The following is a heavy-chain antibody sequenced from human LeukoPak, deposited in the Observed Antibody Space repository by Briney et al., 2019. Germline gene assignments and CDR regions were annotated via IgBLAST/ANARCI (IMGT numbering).Heavy chain of an antibody. D-gene: IGHD1-7*01. Sequence: GGSLRLSCAASGLTFSNDWMNWVRQAPGKGLEWVGRIKSETSGGTTEYAAPVKGRFIVSRDDSKNTLFLQMNSLKIEDTAVYYCTTGNYGAFEFWGQGTMVTVSS. CDR2: IKSETSGGTT. J-gene: IGHJ3*01. CDR1: GLTFSNDW. CDR3: TTGNYGAFEF. V-gene: IGHV3-15*07.